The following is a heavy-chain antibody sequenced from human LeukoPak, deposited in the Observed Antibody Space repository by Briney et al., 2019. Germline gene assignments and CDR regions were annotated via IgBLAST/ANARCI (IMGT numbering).Heavy chain of an antibody. CDR3: ARLGSGWADAFDI. V-gene: IGHV3-7*01. CDR2: IKQDGSEK. J-gene: IGHJ3*02. CDR1: GFTFSSYW. D-gene: IGHD6-19*01. Sequence: GGSLRLSCAASGFTFSSYWMSWVRQAPGKGLEWVAHIKQDGSEKYYVDSVKGRFTISRDNAKNSLYLQMNSLRAEDTAVYYCARLGSGWADAFDIWGQGTMVTVSS.